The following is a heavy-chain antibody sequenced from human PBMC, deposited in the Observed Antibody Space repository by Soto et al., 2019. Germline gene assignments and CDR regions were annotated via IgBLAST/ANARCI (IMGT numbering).Heavy chain of an antibody. V-gene: IGHV5-51*01. Sequence: LGESLKISCQASGYIFHNYWIGWVRQMPGKGLEWLGIIYPGDSNIRYNPSFQGQVTISADKSLSTTYLHWSSLKASDTAMYYCARQRYFDYWGQGTMVIVSS. J-gene: IGHJ4*02. CDR1: GYIFHNYW. CDR2: IYPGDSNI. CDR3: ARQRYFDY.